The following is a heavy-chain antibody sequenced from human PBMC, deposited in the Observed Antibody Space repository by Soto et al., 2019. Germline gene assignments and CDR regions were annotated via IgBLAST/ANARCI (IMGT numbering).Heavy chain of an antibody. CDR2: IYSGGST. D-gene: IGHD1-26*01. CDR3: AGVGDGGELEEPFFDY. J-gene: IGHJ4*02. CDR1: GFAVSSNY. Sequence: SGGSLRLSCAASGFAVSSNYMSWVRQAPGKGLEWVSVIYSGGSTYYADSVKGRFTISRDNSKNTLYLQMNSLRGEDTAVYYCAGVGDGGELEEPFFDYWGQGTLVTVSS. V-gene: IGHV3-66*01.